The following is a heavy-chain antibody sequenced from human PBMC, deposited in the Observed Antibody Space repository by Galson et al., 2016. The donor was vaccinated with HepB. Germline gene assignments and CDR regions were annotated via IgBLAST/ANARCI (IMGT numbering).Heavy chain of an antibody. D-gene: IGHD3-10*01. CDR1: GFIFNDYH. Sequence: FLRLSCAASGFIFNDYHMAWIRQAPGRGPEWVSQIRDSGDFPYYADSVRGRFTISRDNAKNLIFLQMTSLRVEDTAIYYCARDSIVGFRERGGTDVWGRGTAVVVAS. V-gene: IGHV3-11*01. J-gene: IGHJ6*04. CDR3: ARDSIVGFRERGGTDV. CDR2: IRDSGDFP.